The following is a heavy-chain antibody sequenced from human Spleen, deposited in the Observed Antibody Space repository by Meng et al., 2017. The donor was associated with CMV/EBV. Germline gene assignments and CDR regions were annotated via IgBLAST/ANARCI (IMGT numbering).Heavy chain of an antibody. CDR2: ISGSGNTI. CDR3: ARNLYQLLPNWFDP. J-gene: IGHJ5*02. V-gene: IGHV3-48*03. Sequence: LSLTCTVSGDSIVGYYWTWVRQAPGKGLEWVSYISGSGNTIYYADSVKGRFTISRDNAKNSLYLQMNSLRAEDTAVYYCARNLYQLLPNWFDPWGQGTLVTVS. CDR1: GDSIVGYY. D-gene: IGHD2-2*01.